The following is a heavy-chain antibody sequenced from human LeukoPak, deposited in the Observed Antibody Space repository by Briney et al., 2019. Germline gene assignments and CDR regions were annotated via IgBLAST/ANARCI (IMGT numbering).Heavy chain of an antibody. CDR2: ISWNGGST. Sequence: GGSLRLSCAASGFTFDDYTMHWVRQAPGKGLEWVSLISWNGGSTYYADSVNGRFTISRDNSKDSLYLQMTSLRAEDTAVYYCAKDPATGDTNPGFDYWGQGTLVTVSS. CDR1: GFTFDDYT. CDR3: AKDPATGDTNPGFDY. J-gene: IGHJ4*02. D-gene: IGHD7-27*01. V-gene: IGHV3-43*01.